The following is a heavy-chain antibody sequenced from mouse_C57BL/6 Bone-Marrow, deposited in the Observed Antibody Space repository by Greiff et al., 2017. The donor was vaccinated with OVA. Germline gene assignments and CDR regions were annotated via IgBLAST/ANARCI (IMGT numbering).Heavy chain of an antibody. CDR1: GYTFTSYW. Sequence: VKLQQPGAELVKPGASVKMSCKASGYTFTSYWITWVKQRPGQGLEWIGDIYPGSGSTNYNEKFKSKATLTVDTSSSTAYMQLSSLTSEDSAVYYCARESNYHWYFDVWGTGTTVTVSS. CDR3: ARESNYHWYFDV. J-gene: IGHJ1*03. CDR2: IYPGSGST. D-gene: IGHD2-5*01. V-gene: IGHV1-55*01.